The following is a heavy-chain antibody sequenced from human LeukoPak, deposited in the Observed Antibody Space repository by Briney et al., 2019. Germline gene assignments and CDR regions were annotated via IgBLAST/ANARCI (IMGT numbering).Heavy chain of an antibody. CDR3: AKDPVAGAPSYYFDN. J-gene: IGHJ4*02. D-gene: IGHD6-19*01. V-gene: IGHV3-30*02. Sequence: PGGSLRLSCVASGLTFNTYGMNWVRQAPGKGLEWVSFLRYDGRNQYYADSVKGRFTISRDNPKNTLYLQMSSLRPEDTAVYYCAKDPVAGAPSYYFDNWGQGTLVTVSS. CDR1: GLTFNTYG. CDR2: LRYDGRNQ.